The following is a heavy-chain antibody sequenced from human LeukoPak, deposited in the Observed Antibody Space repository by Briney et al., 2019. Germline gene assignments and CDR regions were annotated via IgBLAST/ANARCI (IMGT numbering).Heavy chain of an antibody. D-gene: IGHD5-18*01. CDR1: GSSFTSYW. V-gene: IGHV5-51*01. CDR2: IYPGDSDT. CDR3: ARRFRGYSYGFDY. Sequence: GESLKISCKASGSSFTSYWIGWVRQMPGKGLEWMGIIYPGDSDTRYSPSFQGQVTISADKSISTAYLQWSSLQASDTAMYYCARRFRGYSYGFDYWGQGTLVTASS. J-gene: IGHJ4*02.